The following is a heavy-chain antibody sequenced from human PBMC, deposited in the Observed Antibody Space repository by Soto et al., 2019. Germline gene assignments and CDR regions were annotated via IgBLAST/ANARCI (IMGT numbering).Heavy chain of an antibody. J-gene: IGHJ6*03. CDR2: INAGNGNT. CDR1: GYTFTSYA. Sequence: ASVKVSCKASGYTFTSYAMHWVRQAPGQRLEWMGWINAGNGNTKYSQKFQGRVTITRDTSASTAYMELSSLRSEDTAVYYCASTLPSYGSGSYYYYYMDVWGKGTTVTVSS. CDR3: ASTLPSYGSGSYYYYYMDV. V-gene: IGHV1-3*01. D-gene: IGHD3-10*01.